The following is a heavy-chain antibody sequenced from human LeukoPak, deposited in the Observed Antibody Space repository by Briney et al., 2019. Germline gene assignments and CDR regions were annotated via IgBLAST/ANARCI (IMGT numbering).Heavy chain of an antibody. V-gene: IGHV3-7*01. CDR1: GFTFSSYW. CDR2: IKQDASER. CDR3: ATPTAGTWHFDY. D-gene: IGHD1-1*01. J-gene: IGHJ4*02. Sequence: GRSLRLSYAASGFTFSSYWMTWVRQAPGKGLEWVANIKQDASERYYADSVKGRFTISRDNAKNSLYLQMNSLRAEDTAVYYCATPTAGTWHFDYWGQGTLVTVSS.